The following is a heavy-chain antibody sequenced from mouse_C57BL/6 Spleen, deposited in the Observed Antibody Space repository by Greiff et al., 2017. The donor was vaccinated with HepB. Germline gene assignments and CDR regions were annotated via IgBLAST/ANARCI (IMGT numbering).Heavy chain of an antibody. CDR2: IRNKANGYTT. CDR1: GFTFTDYY. J-gene: IGHJ4*01. Sequence: DVMLVESGGGLVQPGGSLSLSCAASGFTFTDYYMSWVRQPPGKALEWLGFIRNKANGYTTEYSASVKGRFTISRDNSQSILYLQMNALRAEDSATYYCARSNWYGAMDYWGQGTSVTVSS. V-gene: IGHV7-3*01. CDR3: ARSNWYGAMDY. D-gene: IGHD2-14*01.